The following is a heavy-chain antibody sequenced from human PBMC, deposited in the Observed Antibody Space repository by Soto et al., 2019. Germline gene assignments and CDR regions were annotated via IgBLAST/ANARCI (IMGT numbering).Heavy chain of an antibody. Sequence: QLQLQESGPGLVKPSETLSLTCTVSGGSISSSSYYWGWIRQPPGKGLEWIGRIYYSGSTYYNPSRXXXVXXSLDTSKNQFSLKLSSVTAADTAVYYCATSNWFDPWGQGTLVTVSS. V-gene: IGHV4-39*01. J-gene: IGHJ5*02. CDR3: ATSNWFDP. CDR1: GGSISSSSYY. CDR2: IYYSGST.